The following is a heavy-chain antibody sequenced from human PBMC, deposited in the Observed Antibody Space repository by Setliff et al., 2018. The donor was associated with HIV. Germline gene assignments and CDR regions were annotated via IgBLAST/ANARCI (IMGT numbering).Heavy chain of an antibody. CDR3: TRGGISDY. CDR1: GYTFTSYP. Sequence: ASVKVSCKASGYTFTSYPLHWVRQAPGQRLEWMGWINAGNGHTKYSQKFQGRVTITRDTSASTTYMELSSLRSEDTAVYYCTRGGISDYWGQGTLVTVSS. V-gene: IGHV1-3*01. J-gene: IGHJ4*02. D-gene: IGHD3-3*02. CDR2: INAGNGHT.